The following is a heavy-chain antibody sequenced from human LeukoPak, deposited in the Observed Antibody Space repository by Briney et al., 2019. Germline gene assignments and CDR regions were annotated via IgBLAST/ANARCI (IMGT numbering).Heavy chain of an antibody. D-gene: IGHD3-3*01. CDR3: ARDGPLEGAFDI. Sequence: SETLSLTCTVSGGSISSYYWSWIRQPLGKGLEWIGYIYYSGSTNYNPSLKSRVTISVDTSKNQFSLKLSSVTAADTAVYYCARDGPLEGAFDIWGQGTMVTVSS. V-gene: IGHV4-59*01. CDR2: IYYSGST. J-gene: IGHJ3*02. CDR1: GGSISSYY.